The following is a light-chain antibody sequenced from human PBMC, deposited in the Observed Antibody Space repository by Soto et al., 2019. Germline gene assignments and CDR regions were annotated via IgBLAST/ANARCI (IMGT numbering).Light chain of an antibody. CDR2: DVS. CDR3: SSFRSSSTSYV. CDR1: SSDIGDSNY. J-gene: IGLJ1*01. Sequence: QSVLTQPGSVSGSPGQSITISCTGTSSDIGDSNYVSWYQQHPGKAPKLVIYDVSNRPSGVSNRFSGSKSANTASLTISGLQAEDEADYYCSSFRSSSTSYVFGTGTKVTV. V-gene: IGLV2-14*03.